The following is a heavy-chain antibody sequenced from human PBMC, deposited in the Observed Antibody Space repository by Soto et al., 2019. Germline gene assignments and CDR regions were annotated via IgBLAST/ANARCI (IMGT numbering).Heavy chain of an antibody. CDR3: VRYCSTTKCPFDY. D-gene: IGHD2-2*01. J-gene: IGHJ4*02. CDR1: GGSISSGGSY. CDR2: IYYSGNT. Sequence: QVQLQESGPGLVKPSQTLSLTCTVSGGSISSGGSYWGWIRHSPGKGLEWIRYIYYSGNTILNPSLRSRVTLSVDTSKNHFSLNLSSVTAADTAVYYCVRYCSTTKCPFDYWGQGTLVTVSS. V-gene: IGHV4-30-4*01.